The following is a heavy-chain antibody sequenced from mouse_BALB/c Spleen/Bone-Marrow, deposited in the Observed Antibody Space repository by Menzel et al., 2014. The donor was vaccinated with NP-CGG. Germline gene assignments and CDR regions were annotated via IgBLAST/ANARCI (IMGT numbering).Heavy chain of an antibody. CDR2: ISYSGST. Sequence: VQLQQSGPGLVKPSQSLSLICTVTGYSITSDYAWNWIRQSPGNKLEWMGYISYSGSTSYNPSLKSRISITRDTSKNQFFLQLNSVTTEDTATYYCARYDYDVGYFDYWGQGTTLTVSS. CDR3: ARYDYDVGYFDY. D-gene: IGHD2-4*01. J-gene: IGHJ2*01. CDR1: GYSITSDYA. V-gene: IGHV3-2*02.